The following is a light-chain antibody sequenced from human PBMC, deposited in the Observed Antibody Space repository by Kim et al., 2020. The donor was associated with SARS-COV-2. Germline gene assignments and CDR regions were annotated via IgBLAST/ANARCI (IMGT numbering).Light chain of an antibody. Sequence: GETVSISCTRSSGRIATNYVQWYLQRPGSAPTTVIFEDSERPSGVPGRFSGSIDSSSNSASLTISGLKPEDEADYYCQSYDADNVVFGGGTQLTVL. CDR2: EDS. V-gene: IGLV6-57*03. CDR3: QSYDADNVV. CDR1: SGRIATNY. J-gene: IGLJ7*01.